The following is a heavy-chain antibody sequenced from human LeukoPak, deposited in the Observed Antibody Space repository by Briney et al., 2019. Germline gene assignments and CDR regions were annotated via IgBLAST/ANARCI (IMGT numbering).Heavy chain of an antibody. J-gene: IGHJ4*02. CDR2: IIPIFGTA. CDR3: ARAPGRAIRHFDY. Sequence: VASVKVSCKASGGTFSSYAISWVRQAPGQGLEWMGGIIPIFGTANYAQKFQGRVTITADESTSTAYMELSSLRSEDTAVYYCARAPGRAIRHFDYWGQGTLVTVSS. CDR1: GGTFSSYA. V-gene: IGHV1-69*13. D-gene: IGHD2-2*01.